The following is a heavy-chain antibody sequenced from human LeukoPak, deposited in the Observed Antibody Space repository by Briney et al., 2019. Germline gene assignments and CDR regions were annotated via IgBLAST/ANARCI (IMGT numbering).Heavy chain of an antibody. CDR3: AKLVGSGGRPGAFDI. CDR2: ISGDGGST. V-gene: IGHV3-43*02. J-gene: IGHJ3*02. CDR1: GFTFDDYA. Sequence: SGGSLRLSCAASGFTFDDYAMHWVRQAPGKGLEWVPLISGDGGSTYYADSVKGRFTISRDNNKNSLYLQMNSLRTEDTALYYCAKLVGSGGRPGAFDIWGQGTMVTVSS. D-gene: IGHD6-19*01.